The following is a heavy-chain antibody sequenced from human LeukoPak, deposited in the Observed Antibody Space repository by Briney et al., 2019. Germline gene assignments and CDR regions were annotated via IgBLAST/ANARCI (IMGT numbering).Heavy chain of an antibody. CDR1: GGSFSGYY. D-gene: IGHD5-12*01. Sequence: SETLSLTCAVYGGSFSGYYWSWIRQPPGRGLEWIGEINHSGSTNYNPSLKSRVTISVDTSKNQFSLKLSSVTAADTAVYYCARGRGGYSGDAMWNPIDYWVQGTLVTVYS. J-gene: IGHJ4*02. V-gene: IGHV4-34*01. CDR2: INHSGST. CDR3: ARGRGGYSGDAMWNPIDY.